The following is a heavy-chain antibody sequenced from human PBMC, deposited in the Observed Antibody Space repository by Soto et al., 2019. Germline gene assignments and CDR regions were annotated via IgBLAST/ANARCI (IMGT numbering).Heavy chain of an antibody. D-gene: IGHD6-25*01. J-gene: IGHJ4*02. V-gene: IGHV4-31*03. CDR3: ARGPIIGGIDY. Sequence: QVQLQESGPGLVKPSQTLSLICTVSGGSISSPLYYWSWIRQLPGKGLEWIGYVRYSGSTSYNPSLKSRVTMSVDRSKTQFSLKLNSVTAADTAVYYCARGPIIGGIDYWGQGTLVTVSS. CDR2: VRYSGST. CDR1: GGSISSPLYY.